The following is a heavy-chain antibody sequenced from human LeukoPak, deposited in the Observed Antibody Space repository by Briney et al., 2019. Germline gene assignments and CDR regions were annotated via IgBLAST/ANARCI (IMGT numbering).Heavy chain of an antibody. CDR3: ARARGKGIQLWLLDY. V-gene: IGHV1-2*02. Sequence: ASVKVSCKASGYTFTGYYMHWVRQAPGQGLEWMGWINPNSGGTNYAQKFQGRVTMTRDTSISTAYMELSRLRSDDTAVYYCARARGKGIQLWLLDYWGQGTLVTVPS. D-gene: IGHD5-18*01. CDR2: INPNSGGT. CDR1: GYTFTGYY. J-gene: IGHJ4*02.